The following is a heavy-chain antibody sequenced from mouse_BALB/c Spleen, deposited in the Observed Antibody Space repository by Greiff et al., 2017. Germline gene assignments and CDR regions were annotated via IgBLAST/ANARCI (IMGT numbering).Heavy chain of an antibody. D-gene: IGHD2-3*01. CDR3: NAFYDGSLFAY. CDR1: GFNIKDYY. Sequence: EVQLQQSGAELVRSGASVKLSCTASGFNIKDYYMHWVKQRPEQGLEWIGWIDPENGDTEYAPKFQGKATMTADTSSNTAYLQLSSLTSEDTAVYYCNAFYDGSLFAYWGQGTLVTVSA. V-gene: IGHV14-4*02. CDR2: IDPENGDT. J-gene: IGHJ3*01.